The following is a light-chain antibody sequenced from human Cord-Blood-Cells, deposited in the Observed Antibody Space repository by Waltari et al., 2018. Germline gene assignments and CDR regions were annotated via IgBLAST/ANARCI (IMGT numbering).Light chain of an antibody. CDR3: AAWDDSLNGSWV. CDR2: SNN. CDR1: SANIGRNT. Sequence: QSVLTQPPSASGTPGQRVTIACSGSSANIGRNTVNWYQQLQDPAPKLLIYSNNQRPSGVPDRFSGSKSGTSASLAISGLQSEDEADYDCAAWDDSLNGSWVFGGGTKLTVL. J-gene: IGLJ3*02. V-gene: IGLV1-44*01.